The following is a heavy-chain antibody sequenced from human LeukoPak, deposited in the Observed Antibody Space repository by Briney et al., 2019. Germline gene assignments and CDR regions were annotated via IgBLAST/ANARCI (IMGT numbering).Heavy chain of an antibody. J-gene: IGHJ4*02. D-gene: IGHD2-15*01. CDR2: ISYDGSNK. CDR3: AREEVVVAATPLDY. V-gene: IGHV3-30*04. Sequence: GGSLRLSCAASGFIFSNYAMHWVRQAPGKGLEWVAVISYDGSNKYYADSVKGRFTISRDNSKNTLYLQMNSLRAEDTAVYYCAREEVVVAATPLDYWGQGTLVTVSS. CDR1: GFIFSNYA.